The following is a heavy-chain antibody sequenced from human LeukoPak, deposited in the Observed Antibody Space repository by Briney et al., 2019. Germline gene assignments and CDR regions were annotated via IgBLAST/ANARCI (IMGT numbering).Heavy chain of an antibody. CDR1: GFTFDDYA. CDR3: AKGAVSLHYGLGRLLNY. D-gene: IGHD3-10*01. CDR2: ITGDGGKT. J-gene: IGHJ4*02. Sequence: GGSLRLSCAASGFTFDDYAIHWVRQPPGKGLEWVSLITGDGGKTDYADSVKGRFTISRDNSKNSLYLQMNSLRTEDSALYYCAKGAVSLHYGLGRLLNYWGRGTLVTVSS. V-gene: IGHV3-43*02.